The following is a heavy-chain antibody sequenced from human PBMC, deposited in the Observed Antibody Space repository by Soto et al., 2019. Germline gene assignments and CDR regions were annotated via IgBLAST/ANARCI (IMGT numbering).Heavy chain of an antibody. J-gene: IGHJ3*02. CDR2: IYHSGST. V-gene: IGHV4-4*02. CDR3: ARGREDYGDSTAFDI. CDR1: SGSISSSNW. Sequence: PSETLSHTCAVSSGSISSSNWWSWVRQPPGKGLEWIGEIYHSGSTNYDPSLKSRVTISVDKSKNQFSLKLSSVTAADTAVYYCARGREDYGDSTAFDIWGQGTMVTVSS. D-gene: IGHD4-17*01.